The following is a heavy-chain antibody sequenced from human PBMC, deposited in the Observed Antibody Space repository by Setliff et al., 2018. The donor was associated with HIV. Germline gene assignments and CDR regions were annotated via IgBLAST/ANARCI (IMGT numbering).Heavy chain of an antibody. CDR3: ARYSPRGYTLTGPY. CDR2: INPSGFT. Sequence: PSETLSLTCSVSGGSISSNDYYWGWIRQPPGKGLGWIGYINPSGFTHYNPSLESRLTISVDTSKNQFSLKLTSVTAADTAVYYCARYSPRGYTLTGPYWGQGTLVTVSS. D-gene: IGHD6-25*01. CDR1: GGSISSNDYY. V-gene: IGHV4-39*07. J-gene: IGHJ4*02.